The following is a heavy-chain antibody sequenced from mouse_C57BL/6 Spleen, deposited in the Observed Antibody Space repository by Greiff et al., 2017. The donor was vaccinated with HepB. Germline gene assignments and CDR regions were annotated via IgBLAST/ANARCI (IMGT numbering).Heavy chain of an antibody. D-gene: IGHD1-1*01. J-gene: IGHJ2*01. V-gene: IGHV1-82*01. CDR3: ARYEYYGSSFYFDY. CDR1: GYAFSSSW. CDR2: IYPGDGDT. Sequence: VQRVESGPELVKPGASVKISCKASGYAFSSSWMNWVKQRPGKGLEWIGRIYPGDGDTNYNGKFKGKATLTADKSSSTAYMQLSSLTSEDSAVYFCARYEYYGSSFYFDYWGQGTTLTVSS.